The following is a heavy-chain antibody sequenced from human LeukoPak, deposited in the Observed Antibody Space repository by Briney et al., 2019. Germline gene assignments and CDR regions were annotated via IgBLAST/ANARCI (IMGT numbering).Heavy chain of an antibody. CDR1: GFTFSTYA. CDR2: ISGGIT. Sequence: GGSLRLSCAASGFTFSTYALTWFRQAPGKGLEWFSAISGGITYYADSVKGRFTISRDNSKNTLCLQMNSLRAEDTAVYYCAKEYCSSTTCYGCFDYWGQGTLVTVSS. J-gene: IGHJ4*02. CDR3: AKEYCSSTTCYGCFDY. D-gene: IGHD2-2*01. V-gene: IGHV3-23*01.